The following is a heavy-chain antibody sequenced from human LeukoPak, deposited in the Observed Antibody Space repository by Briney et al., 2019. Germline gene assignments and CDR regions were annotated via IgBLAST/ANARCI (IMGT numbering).Heavy chain of an antibody. CDR1: GGSISSYY. D-gene: IGHD3-10*01. CDR2: IYYSGST. Sequence: KTSETLSLTCTVSGGSISSYYWSWIRQPPGKGLEWIGDIYYSGSTNYTPSLKSRVTISVDTSKNQCSLKLSSVTAADTAVYYCARAVWFGESNNWFDPWGQGTLVTVSS. CDR3: ARAVWFGESNNWFDP. J-gene: IGHJ5*02. V-gene: IGHV4-59*01.